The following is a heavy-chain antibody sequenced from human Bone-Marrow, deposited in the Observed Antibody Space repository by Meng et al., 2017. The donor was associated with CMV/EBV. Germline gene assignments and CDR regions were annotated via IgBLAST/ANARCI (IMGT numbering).Heavy chain of an antibody. CDR3: AKLDCSGGSCLPY. CDR2: LVSNGVRA. Sequence: ASGLTVTIYDMGWVRQAPGRGLEWVSSLVSNGVRAYHADSVKGRFTVSRDISKSTVYLQMDSLRAEDTAVYYCAKLDCSGGSCLPYWGQGTLVTVSS. CDR1: GLTVTIYD. V-gene: IGHV3-23*01. J-gene: IGHJ4*02. D-gene: IGHD2-15*01.